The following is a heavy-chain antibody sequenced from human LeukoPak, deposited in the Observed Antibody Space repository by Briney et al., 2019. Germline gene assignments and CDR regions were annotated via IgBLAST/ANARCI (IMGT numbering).Heavy chain of an antibody. D-gene: IGHD6-19*01. CDR2: ISGSGGST. Sequence: GGSLRLSCAASGFTFSSYAMSWVRQAPGKGLEWVSAISGSGGSTYYADSVKGRFTISRDNSKNTLYLQMNSLRDEDTAVYYCAKSVGVAVALDAFDIWGQGTMVTVSS. CDR3: AKSVGVAVALDAFDI. V-gene: IGHV3-23*01. CDR1: GFTFSSYA. J-gene: IGHJ3*02.